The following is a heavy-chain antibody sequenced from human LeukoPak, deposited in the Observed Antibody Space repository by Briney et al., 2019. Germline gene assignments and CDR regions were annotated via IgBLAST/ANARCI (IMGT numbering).Heavy chain of an antibody. D-gene: IGHD1-14*01. CDR1: GFTFSSYW. CDR3: ARGTLNIPGEHGAFDY. V-gene: IGHV3-7*01. CDR2: IKQDGSET. J-gene: IGHJ4*02. Sequence: GGSLRLSCAASGFTFSSYWMSWVRQAPGKGLEWVANIKQDGSETYYVDSVKGRFTISRDNAKNSLYLQMNSLRAEDTAVYYCARGTLNIPGEHGAFDYWGQGTLVTVSS.